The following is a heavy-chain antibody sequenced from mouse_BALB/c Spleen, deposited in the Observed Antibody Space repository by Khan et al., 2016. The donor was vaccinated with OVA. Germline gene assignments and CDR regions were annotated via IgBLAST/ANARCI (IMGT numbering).Heavy chain of an antibody. CDR1: GYSFTSYL. Sequence: EVKLMESGPVLARPGASVKMSCKASGYSFTSYLIHWVKQRPGQGLEWIGDIYPGNSDTTYNQKFKAKAKLTAGTSANTAYMELSSLTNEDSAVYYGARGGYSSFAYWGQGTLVTVSA. V-gene: IGHV1-5*01. J-gene: IGHJ3*01. CDR3: ARGGYSSFAY. D-gene: IGHD1-3*01. CDR2: IYPGNSDT.